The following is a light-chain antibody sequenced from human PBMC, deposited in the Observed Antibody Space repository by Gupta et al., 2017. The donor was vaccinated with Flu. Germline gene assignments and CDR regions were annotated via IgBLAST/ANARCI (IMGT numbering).Light chain of an antibody. J-gene: IGKJ4*01. V-gene: IGKV2-28*01. Sequence: DWYLQKPGQSPQLLIYLAFNRASGVPDRFSGSGSGTDFTLKISRVEAEDVGVYYCMQALETPVTFGGGTKVEIK. CDR2: LAF. CDR3: MQALETPVT.